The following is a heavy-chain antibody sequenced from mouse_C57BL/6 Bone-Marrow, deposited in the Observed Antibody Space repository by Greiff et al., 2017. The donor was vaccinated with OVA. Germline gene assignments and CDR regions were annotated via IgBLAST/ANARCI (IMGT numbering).Heavy chain of an antibody. CDR3: ARQWGFAY. Sequence: DVKLVESGGGLVQPGGSLKLSCAASGFTFSDYYMYWVRQTPEKRLEWVAYISNGGGSTYYPDTVKGRFTISRDNAKNTLYLQMSRLKSEDTAMYYCARQWGFAYWGQGTLVTVSA. J-gene: IGHJ3*01. V-gene: IGHV5-12*01. CDR2: ISNGGGST. CDR1: GFTFSDYY.